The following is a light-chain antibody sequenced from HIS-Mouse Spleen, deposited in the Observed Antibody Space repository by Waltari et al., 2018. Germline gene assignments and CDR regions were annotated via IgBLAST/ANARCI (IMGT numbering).Light chain of an antibody. J-gene: IGKJ4*01. V-gene: IGKV1-33*01. Sequence: DIQMTQSLSSLSASVGDRVTITCQASQEISNYLTWYQQKPGKAPKLLIYDASNLETGVPSRFSGSGSGTDFTFTISSLQPEDIATYYCQQYDNLPPALTCGGGTKVEIK. CDR1: QEISNY. CDR2: DAS. CDR3: QQYDNLPPALT.